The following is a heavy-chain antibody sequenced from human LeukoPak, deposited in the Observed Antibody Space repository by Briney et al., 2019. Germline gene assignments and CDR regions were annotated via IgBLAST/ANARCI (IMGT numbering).Heavy chain of an antibody. V-gene: IGHV3-7*01. CDR1: GFGFSGHW. D-gene: IGHD2/OR15-2a*01. CDR3: AKYNY. CDR2: IKQDGSEK. Sequence: GGSLRLSCAASGFGFSGHWMSWVRQAPGQGLEWVANIKQDGSEKYYVDSVKGRFTISRDNAKNSLYLQMNSLRVEDTAVYYCAKYNYWGQGTLVTVSS. J-gene: IGHJ4*02.